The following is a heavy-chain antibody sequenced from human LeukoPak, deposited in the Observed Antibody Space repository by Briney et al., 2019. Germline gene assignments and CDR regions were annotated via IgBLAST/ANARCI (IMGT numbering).Heavy chain of an antibody. Sequence: GGSLRLSCAASGFTFSSYAMSWVRQAPGKGLEWVSAISGSGGSTYYADSVKGRFTISRDNSKNTLYLQMNSLSAEDTAVYYCAKIEEDSYGSFYYYYGMDVWGQGTTVTVSS. V-gene: IGHV3-23*01. J-gene: IGHJ6*02. CDR2: ISGSGGST. D-gene: IGHD5-18*01. CDR3: AKIEEDSYGSFYYYYGMDV. CDR1: GFTFSSYA.